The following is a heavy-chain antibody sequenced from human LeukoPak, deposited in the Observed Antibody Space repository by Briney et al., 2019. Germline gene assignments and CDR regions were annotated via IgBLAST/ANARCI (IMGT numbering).Heavy chain of an antibody. CDR3: ARGDYYDSSGFYRFDY. D-gene: IGHD3-22*01. Sequence: ASVKVSCKASGYTFTRYGISWVRPAPGQGLEWMGWISAYNGNTNYAQKLQGRVTMTTDTSTSTAYMELRSLRSDDTAVYYCARGDYYDSSGFYRFDYWGQGTLVTVSS. CDR2: ISAYNGNT. V-gene: IGHV1-18*01. CDR1: GYTFTRYG. J-gene: IGHJ4*02.